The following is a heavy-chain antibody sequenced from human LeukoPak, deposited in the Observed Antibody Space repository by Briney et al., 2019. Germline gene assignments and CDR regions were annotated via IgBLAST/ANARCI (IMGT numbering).Heavy chain of an antibody. CDR3: ARVRWDEYYYYYYYMDV. V-gene: IGHV3-30*04. J-gene: IGHJ6*03. CDR2: ISYDGSNK. CDR1: GFTFSSYA. Sequence: GRSLRLSCAASGFTFSSYAMHWVRQAPGKGLEWVAVISYDGSNKYYADSVKGRFTISRDNSKNTLYLQMNSLRAEDTAVYYCARVRWDEYYYYYYYMDVWGKGTTVTVSS. D-gene: IGHD1-26*01.